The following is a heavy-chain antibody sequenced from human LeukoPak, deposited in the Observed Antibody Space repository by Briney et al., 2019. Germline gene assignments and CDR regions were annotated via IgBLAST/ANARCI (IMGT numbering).Heavy chain of an antibody. V-gene: IGHV4-30-2*01. J-gene: IGHJ4*02. Sequence: PSETLSLTCAVSGGSISSGGYSWSWIRQPPGKGLEWIGYIYRSGSTYYNPSLKSRVTISVDRSKYQFSLKLSSVTAADTAMYYCARTGTYFDYWGQGTLVTVSS. CDR2: IYRSGST. CDR1: GGSISSGGYS. CDR3: ARTGTYFDY. D-gene: IGHD1-7*01.